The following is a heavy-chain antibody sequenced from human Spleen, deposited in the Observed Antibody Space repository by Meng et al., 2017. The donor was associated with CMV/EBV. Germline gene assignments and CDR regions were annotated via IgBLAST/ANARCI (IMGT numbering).Heavy chain of an antibody. V-gene: IGHV4-4*01. CDR3: ARDLLTGGLRHFDD. D-gene: IGHD3-10*01. CDR2: IYHSGST. CDR1: GGSISTTNL. Sequence: SGGSISTTNLWSWVRQTPGKGLEWIGEIYHSGSTNYNPSLKSRVTISVDKSKNQFSLKLSSVTAADTAVYFCARDLLTGGLRHFDDWGQGILVTVSS. J-gene: IGHJ4*02.